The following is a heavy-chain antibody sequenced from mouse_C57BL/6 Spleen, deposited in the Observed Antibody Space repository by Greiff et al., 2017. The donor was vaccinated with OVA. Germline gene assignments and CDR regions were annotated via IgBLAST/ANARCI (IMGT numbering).Heavy chain of an antibody. Sequence: VQLQQSGAELVKPGASVKLSCTASGFNIKDYYMHWVKQRTEQGLEWIGRIDPEDGETKYAPKFKGKATITADPSSNTAYMQLSRLTSEDTAVYYCARGYYGSSHEGYFDVWGTGTPVTVSS. CDR3: ARGYYGSSHEGYFDV. V-gene: IGHV14-2*01. CDR1: GFNIKDYY. J-gene: IGHJ1*03. D-gene: IGHD1-1*01. CDR2: IDPEDGET.